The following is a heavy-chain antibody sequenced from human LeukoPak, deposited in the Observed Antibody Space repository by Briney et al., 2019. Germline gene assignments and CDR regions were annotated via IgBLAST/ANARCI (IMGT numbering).Heavy chain of an antibody. CDR3: ARERGLGYSYAN. J-gene: IGHJ4*02. V-gene: IGHV3-74*01. CDR2: INSDGSST. CDR1: GFTFSSYW. D-gene: IGHD5-18*01. Sequence: GGSLRLSCAASGFTFSSYWMHWVRQAPGKGLVWVSRINSDGSSTNYADSVKGRFTISRDNAKNTLYVQMNSLRAEDTAVYYCARERGLGYSYANWGQGTLVTVSS.